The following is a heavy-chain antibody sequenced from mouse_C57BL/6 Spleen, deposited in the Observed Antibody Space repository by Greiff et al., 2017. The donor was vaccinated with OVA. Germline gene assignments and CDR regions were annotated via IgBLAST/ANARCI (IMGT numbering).Heavy chain of an antibody. Sequence: QVQLQQPGAELVKPGASVKLSCKASGYTFTSYWMHWVKQRPGQGLEWIGMIHPNSGSTNYNEKFKSKATLTVDKSSSTASLQLRSLTSEDSAVDDCAREEGTGTWFAYWGQGTLVTVSA. J-gene: IGHJ3*01. V-gene: IGHV1-64*01. CDR1: GYTFTSYW. CDR2: IHPNSGST. D-gene: IGHD2-14*01. CDR3: AREEGTGTWFAY.